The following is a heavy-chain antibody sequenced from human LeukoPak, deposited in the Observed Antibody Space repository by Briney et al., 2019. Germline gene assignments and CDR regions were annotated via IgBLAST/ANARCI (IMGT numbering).Heavy chain of an antibody. J-gene: IGHJ4*02. D-gene: IGHD5-24*01. CDR1: SGSISSYY. CDR2: IYYSGST. CDR3: ASLDGYNHPFDY. V-gene: IGHV4-59*01. Sequence: SETLSLTCTVSSGSISSYYWSWIRQPPGKGLEWIGYIYYSGSTNYNPSLKSRVTISVDTSKNQFSLKLSSVTAADTAVYYCASLDGYNHPFDYWGQGTLVTVSS.